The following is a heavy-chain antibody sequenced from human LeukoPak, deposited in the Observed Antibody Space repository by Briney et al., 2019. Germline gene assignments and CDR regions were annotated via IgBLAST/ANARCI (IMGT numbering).Heavy chain of an antibody. CDR3: AKDGGYYYYYYMDV. CDR1: GFTFSSYA. V-gene: IGHV3-23*01. CDR2: ISGSGAST. Sequence: GGSLRLSCVASGFTFSSYAMSWVRQAPGKGLEWVSAISGSGASTSYADSVKGRFTISRDNSKNTLYLQMNSLRAEDTAVYYCAKDGGYYYYYYMDVWGKGTTVTVSS. J-gene: IGHJ6*03. D-gene: IGHD3-16*01.